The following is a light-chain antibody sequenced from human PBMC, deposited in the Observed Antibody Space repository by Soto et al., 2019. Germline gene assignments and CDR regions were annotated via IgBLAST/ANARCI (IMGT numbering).Light chain of an antibody. CDR3: HLSDSRLT. J-gene: IGKJ5*01. CDR2: AAS. Sequence: DIQMTQSPSSLSASVGDRVSITCRASHNINTYLNWYQQRPGKAPRLLIYAASSVQGGVPSRFSGSGSGTDSTITISSLQPEDFATYDGHLSDSRLTVGQGTRLEIE. V-gene: IGKV1-39*01. CDR1: HNINTY.